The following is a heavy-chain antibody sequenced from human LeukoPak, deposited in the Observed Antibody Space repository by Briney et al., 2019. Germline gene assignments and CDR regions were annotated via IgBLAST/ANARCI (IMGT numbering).Heavy chain of an antibody. CDR2: INHSGST. CDR3: VRKMRWGFDY. J-gene: IGHJ4*02. CDR1: GGSFSGYY. V-gene: IGHV4-34*01. D-gene: IGHD4-23*01. Sequence: SETLSLTCAVYGGSFSGYYWSWIRQPPGKGLEWIGEINHSGSTNYNPSLKSRVTISVDTSKNQFSLKLSSVTAADTAVYYCVRKMRWGFDYWGQGTLVTVSS.